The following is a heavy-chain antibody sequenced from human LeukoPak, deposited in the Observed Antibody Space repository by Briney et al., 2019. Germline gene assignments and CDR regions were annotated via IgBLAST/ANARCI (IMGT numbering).Heavy chain of an antibody. V-gene: IGHV4-59*01. CDR1: GGSISSYY. CDR2: IYYSGST. D-gene: IGHD2-2*01. J-gene: IGHJ2*01. Sequence: SETLSLTCTVSGGSISSYYWSWIPQPPGKGLEWIGYIYYSGSTNYNPSLKSRVTISVDTSKNQFSLKLSSVTAADTAVYYCARDHSIVPNWYFDLWGRGALVTVSS. CDR3: ARDHSIVPNWYFDL.